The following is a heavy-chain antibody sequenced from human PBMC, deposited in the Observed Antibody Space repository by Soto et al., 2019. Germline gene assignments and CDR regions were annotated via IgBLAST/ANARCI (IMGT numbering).Heavy chain of an antibody. J-gene: IGHJ2*01. CDR3: AREVIPLTTDWYFDL. Sequence: QVQLQESGPGLVKPSETLSLTCTVSGGSISGGVYYWSWIRQPPGQGLEWIGYIYASGSTYYNPSLKSRVTISVDTSNNQSSLRLTSVTAADSAVYYCAREVIPLTTDWYFDLWGRGTLVTVSP. V-gene: IGHV4-30-4*01. CDR1: GGSISGGVYY. CDR2: IYASGST. D-gene: IGHD4-17*01.